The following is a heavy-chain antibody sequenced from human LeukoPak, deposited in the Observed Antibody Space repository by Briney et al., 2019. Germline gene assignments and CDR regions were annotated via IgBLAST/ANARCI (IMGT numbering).Heavy chain of an antibody. J-gene: IGHJ4*02. CDR3: ARESDSDILTGYYLDY. V-gene: IGHV3-21*01. CDR2: ISSSSSYI. Sequence: PGGSLRLSCAASGFTFSSYSMNWVRQAPGKGLEWVSSISSSSSYIYYADSVKGRFTISRDNAKNSLYLQMNSLRAEDTAVYYCARESDSDILTGYYLDYWGQGTLVTVSS. CDR1: GFTFSSYS. D-gene: IGHD3-9*01.